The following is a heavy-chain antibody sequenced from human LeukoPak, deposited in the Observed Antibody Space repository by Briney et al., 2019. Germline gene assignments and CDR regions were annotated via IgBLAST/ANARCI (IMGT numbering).Heavy chain of an antibody. Sequence: ASVKVSCKASGYTFTDYTMHWLRQAPGQRLDWMGWINGGSGYTKYSPEFQGRVTITRDTSASTAYMELSSLRSEDTAVYYCANPRYASSGYYYVDWGQGTLVTVPS. J-gene: IGHJ4*02. CDR2: INGGSGYT. CDR3: ANPRYASSGYYYVD. V-gene: IGHV1-3*01. CDR1: GYTFTDYT. D-gene: IGHD3-22*01.